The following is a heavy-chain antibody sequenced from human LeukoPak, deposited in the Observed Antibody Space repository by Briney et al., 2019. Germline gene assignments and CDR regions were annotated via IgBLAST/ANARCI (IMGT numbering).Heavy chain of an antibody. D-gene: IGHD3-9*01. J-gene: IGHJ3*02. CDR1: GGSFSGYY. CDR2: INHSGST. Sequence: SETLSLTCAVYGGSFSGYYWSWIRQPPGKGLEWIGEINHSGSTNYNPSLKSRVTISVDTSKNQFSLKLSSVTAADTAVYYCARLALNYDILTGYYLGNAFDIWGQGTMVTVSS. V-gene: IGHV4-34*01. CDR3: ARLALNYDILTGYYLGNAFDI.